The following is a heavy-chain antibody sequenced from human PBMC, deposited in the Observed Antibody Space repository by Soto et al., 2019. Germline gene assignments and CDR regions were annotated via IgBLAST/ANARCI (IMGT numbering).Heavy chain of an antibody. CDR3: AREETVAASHEVNWFDP. J-gene: IGHJ5*02. D-gene: IGHD2-15*01. Sequence: QVQLVQSGAEVKKPGASVKVSCKASGYTFTAYYIHWVRQAPGQGLEWMGRINPNSGGANYVQKFQGRVTMTRDTSINTAYMELSWLRSYDADVYLCAREETVAASHEVNWFDPWGQGTLVTVSS. CDR1: GYTFTAYY. V-gene: IGHV1-2*05. CDR2: INPNSGGA.